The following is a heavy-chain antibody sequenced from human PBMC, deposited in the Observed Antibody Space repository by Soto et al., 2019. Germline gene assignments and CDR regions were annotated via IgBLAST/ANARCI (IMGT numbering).Heavy chain of an antibody. V-gene: IGHV4-38-2*01. D-gene: IGHD3-22*01. J-gene: IGHJ5*02. CDR1: GYSISSGYY. CDR2: IYHSGST. Sequence: SETLSLTCAVSGYSISSGYYWGWIRQPPGKGLEWIGSIYHSGSTYYNPSLKSRVTISVDTSKNQFSLKLSSVTAADTAVYYCARVKDYYATSGYYLTDNWFDTWGQGTLVTVSS. CDR3: ARVKDYYATSGYYLTDNWFDT.